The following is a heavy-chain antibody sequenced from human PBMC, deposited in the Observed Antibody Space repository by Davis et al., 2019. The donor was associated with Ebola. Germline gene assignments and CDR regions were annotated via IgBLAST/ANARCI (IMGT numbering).Heavy chain of an antibody. CDR3: ARGGGYGGYGMDV. CDR1: GASFSGYY. Sequence: MPSETLSLTCAVYGASFSGYYWNWIRQPPGKGLEWIGEINHSGRTNYNPSLKSQVTMSVDTSKNQFSLRVRSVTAADTAVYYCARGGGYGGYGMDVWGQGTTVTVSS. J-gene: IGHJ6*02. CDR2: INHSGRT. D-gene: IGHD6-25*01. V-gene: IGHV4-34*01.